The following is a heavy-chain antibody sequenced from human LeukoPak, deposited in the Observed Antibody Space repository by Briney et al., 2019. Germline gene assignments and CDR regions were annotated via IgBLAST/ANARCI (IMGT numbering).Heavy chain of an antibody. D-gene: IGHD3-22*01. CDR1: GFTFTSYA. CDR2: ISANGRST. CDR3: AKVAGSSGYYPDF. Sequence: GGSLRLSCVASGFTFTSYAMSWVRQAPGTGLEWISAISANGRSTYHADSVKGRFTISRDISKNTLYLQMNSLRAEDTAAYYCAKVAGSSGYYPDFWGQGTLVTVSP. V-gene: IGHV3-23*01. J-gene: IGHJ4*02.